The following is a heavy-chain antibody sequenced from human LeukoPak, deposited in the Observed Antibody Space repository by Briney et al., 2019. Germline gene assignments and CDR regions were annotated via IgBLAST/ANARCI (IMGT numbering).Heavy chain of an antibody. CDR3: ARKLGVGRNYYGSGSYFDY. V-gene: IGHV4-39*07. CDR1: GGSISSSSCY. Sequence: SETLSLTCTVSGGSISSSSCYWGWIRQPPGKGLEWIGSIYYSGSTYYNPSLKSRVTISVDTSKNQFSLKLSSVTAADTAVYYCARKLGVGRNYYGSGSYFDYWGQGTLVTVSS. CDR2: IYYSGST. J-gene: IGHJ4*02. D-gene: IGHD3-10*01.